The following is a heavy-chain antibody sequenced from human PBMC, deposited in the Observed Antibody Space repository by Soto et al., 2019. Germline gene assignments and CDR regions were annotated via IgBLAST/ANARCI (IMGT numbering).Heavy chain of an antibody. Sequence: GGSLRLSCAASGFTFSNYPMSWVRQTPGKGLKWVSSISGVDGNTYHADSVKGRFTITRDNSKNTLYLQLNSLKADDTAVYYCAKGVGSGRWYRDGFDIWGKGTLGTVSS. J-gene: IGHJ3*02. CDR3: AKGVGSGRWYRDGFDI. D-gene: IGHD6-13*01. V-gene: IGHV3-23*01. CDR1: GFTFSNYP. CDR2: ISGVDGNT.